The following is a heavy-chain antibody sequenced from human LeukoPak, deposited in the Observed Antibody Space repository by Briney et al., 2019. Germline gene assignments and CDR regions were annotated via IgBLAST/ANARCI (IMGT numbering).Heavy chain of an antibody. CDR2: IDTDGSRT. D-gene: IGHD3-10*01. J-gene: IGHJ4*02. CDR1: GFTFSSYW. Sequence: GGSLRLSCAASGFTFSSYWMHWVRQAPGQGLLWVSRIDTDGSRTGYADSVKGRFTISRDNAKNTLYLQMSNLRAEDTAVYYCTKDYGSGAYLDYWGQGTLVTVSS. CDR3: TKDYGSGAYLDY. V-gene: IGHV3-74*01.